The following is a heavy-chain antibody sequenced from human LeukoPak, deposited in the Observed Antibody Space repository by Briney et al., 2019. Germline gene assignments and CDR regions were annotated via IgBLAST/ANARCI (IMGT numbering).Heavy chain of an antibody. CDR1: GGSISSSSYY. D-gene: IGHD3-22*01. J-gene: IGHJ4*02. CDR2: IYYSGST. V-gene: IGHV4-39*01. CDR3: ARQTKITMIVVVRTYYFDY. Sequence: SETLSLTCTVSGGSISSSSYYWGWIRQPPGKGLEWIGSIYYSGSTYYNPSLKSRVTISVDTSKNQFSLKLSSVTAADTAVYYCARQTKITMIVVVRTYYFDYWGQGTLATVSS.